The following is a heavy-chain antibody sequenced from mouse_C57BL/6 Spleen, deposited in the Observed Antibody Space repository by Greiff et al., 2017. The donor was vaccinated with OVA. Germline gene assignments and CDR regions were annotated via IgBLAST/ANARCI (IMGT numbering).Heavy chain of an antibody. D-gene: IGHD2-5*01. CDR1: GFSLTSYG. V-gene: IGHV2-2*01. J-gene: IGHJ1*03. CDR2: IWSGGST. Sequence: QVQLQQSGPGLVQPSQSLSITCTVSGFSLTSYGVHWVRQSPGKGLEWLGVIWSGGSTDYNAAFISRLSISKDNSKSQVFFKMNSLQADDIAIYYCARGGSKTFDYWYFDVWGTGTTVTVSS. CDR3: ARGGSKTFDYWYFDV.